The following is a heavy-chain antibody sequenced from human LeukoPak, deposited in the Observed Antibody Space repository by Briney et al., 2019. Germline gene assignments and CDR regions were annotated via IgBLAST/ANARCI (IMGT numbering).Heavy chain of an antibody. J-gene: IGHJ4*02. CDR2: VYYSGST. CDR1: GVSISPYY. Sequence: SETLSLTCTVSGVSISPYYWSWIRRSPGKGLEWMGYVYYSGSTNYNPSFKSRVTISVDRSKNQFSLKLSSVTAADTAVYYCARDHGSVPFDYWGQGTLVTVSS. D-gene: IGHD3-10*01. CDR3: ARDHGSVPFDY. V-gene: IGHV4-59*12.